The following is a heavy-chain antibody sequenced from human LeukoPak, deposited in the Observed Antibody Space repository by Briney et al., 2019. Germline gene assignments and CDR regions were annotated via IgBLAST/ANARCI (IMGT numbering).Heavy chain of an antibody. CDR3: ARGPPEPNYYDSSGYAITY. Sequence: SETLSLTCTVSGGSISSGDYYWSWIRQPPGKGLEWIGYIYYSGSTYYNPSLKSRVTISVDTSKNQFSLKLSSVTAADTAVYYCARGPPEPNYYDSSGYAITYWGQGTLVTVSS. D-gene: IGHD3-22*01. J-gene: IGHJ4*02. CDR2: IYYSGST. V-gene: IGHV4-30-4*01. CDR1: GGSISSGDYY.